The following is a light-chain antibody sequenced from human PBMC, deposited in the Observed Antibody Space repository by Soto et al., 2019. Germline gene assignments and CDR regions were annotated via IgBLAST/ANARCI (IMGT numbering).Light chain of an antibody. Sequence: QSVLTQPASVSESPGQSITISCTGTSSDVGGYNYVSWYQQHPGKAPILMIYEVSNRPSGVSNRFSGSKSGNTASLTISGLQAEDEAVYFCSSFASNRDVVFGGGTKLTVL. CDR2: EVS. V-gene: IGLV2-14*01. CDR3: SSFASNRDVV. CDR1: SSDVGGYNY. J-gene: IGLJ2*01.